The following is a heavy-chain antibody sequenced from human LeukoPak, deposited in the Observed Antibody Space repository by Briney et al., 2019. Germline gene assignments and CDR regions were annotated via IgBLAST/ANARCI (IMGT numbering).Heavy chain of an antibody. CDR1: GYSISSGYY. CDR3: ARDRGIVGALYYFDY. Sequence: SETLSLTCTVSGYSISSGYYWGWIRQPPGKGLEWIGSIYHSGSTYYNPSLKSRVTISVDTSKNQFSLKLSSVTAADTAVYYCARDRGIVGALYYFDYWGQGTLVTVSS. CDR2: IYHSGST. V-gene: IGHV4-38-2*02. J-gene: IGHJ4*02. D-gene: IGHD1-26*01.